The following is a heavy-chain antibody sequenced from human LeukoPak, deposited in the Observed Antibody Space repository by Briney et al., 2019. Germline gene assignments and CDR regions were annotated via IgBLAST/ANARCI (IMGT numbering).Heavy chain of an antibody. Sequence: SETLSLTCTVSGGSISSYYWSWIRQPQGKELEWIGYIYYSGSTNYNPSLKSRATISVDTSKNQFSLKLSSVTAADTAVYYCARRRGGDYGMYYYYYMDVWGKGTTVTVSS. CDR2: IYYSGST. J-gene: IGHJ6*03. D-gene: IGHD4-17*01. CDR1: GGSISSYY. V-gene: IGHV4-59*01. CDR3: ARRRGGDYGMYYYYYMDV.